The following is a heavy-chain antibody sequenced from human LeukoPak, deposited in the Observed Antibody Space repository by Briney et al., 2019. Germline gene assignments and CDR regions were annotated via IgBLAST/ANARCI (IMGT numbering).Heavy chain of an antibody. CDR1: GYSISSGYY. CDR3: AGSLSPGYSSSWDPLGY. J-gene: IGHJ4*02. V-gene: IGHV4-38-2*01. D-gene: IGHD6-13*01. CDR2: IYHSGST. Sequence: SETLSLTCAVSGYSISSGYYWGWIRQPPGKGLEWIGSIYHSGSTYYNPTLKSRATISVDTSKNQFSLKLSSVTAADTAVYYCAGSLSPGYSSSWDPLGYWGQGTLVAVSS.